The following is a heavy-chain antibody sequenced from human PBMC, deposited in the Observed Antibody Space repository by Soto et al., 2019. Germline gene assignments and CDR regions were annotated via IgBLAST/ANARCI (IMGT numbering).Heavy chain of an antibody. CDR3: ARVVGWLQFSGPFDY. CDR1: GGTFSSYA. D-gene: IGHD5-12*01. Sequence: GASVKVSCKASGGTFSSYAISWVRQAPGQGLEWMGGIIPIFGTANYAQKFQGRVTITADESTSTAYMELSSLRSEDTAVYYCARVVGWLQFSGPFDYWGQGTLVTVSS. V-gene: IGHV1-69*13. J-gene: IGHJ4*02. CDR2: IIPIFGTA.